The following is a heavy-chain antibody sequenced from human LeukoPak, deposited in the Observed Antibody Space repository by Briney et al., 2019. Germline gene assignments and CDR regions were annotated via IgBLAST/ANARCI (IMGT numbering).Heavy chain of an antibody. CDR3: ARDRRPSYYDSSGYSNFDY. D-gene: IGHD3-22*01. Sequence: SVKVSCKASGGSFSNYAINWVRQAPGRGLEWMGGIIPIFGTTNYAQKFQGRVTITADESTSPAYMELTSLRSEDTAVYYCARDRRPSYYDSSGYSNFDYWGQGTLVTVSS. J-gene: IGHJ4*02. V-gene: IGHV1-69*13. CDR1: GGSFSNYA. CDR2: IIPIFGTT.